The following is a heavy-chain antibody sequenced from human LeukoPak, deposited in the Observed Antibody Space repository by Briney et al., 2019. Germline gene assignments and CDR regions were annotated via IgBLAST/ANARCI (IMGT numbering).Heavy chain of an antibody. CDR2: ISYDGSNK. Sequence: GGSLRLSCAASGFTFSSYGIHWVRQAPGKGLEWVALISYDGSNKYYADSVKGRFTISRDNSKNTLYLQMNSLRAEDTAVYYYANENYYGSGSYPDYWGQGTLVTVSS. CDR3: ANENYYGSGSYPDY. J-gene: IGHJ4*02. V-gene: IGHV3-30*18. CDR1: GFTFSSYG. D-gene: IGHD3-10*01.